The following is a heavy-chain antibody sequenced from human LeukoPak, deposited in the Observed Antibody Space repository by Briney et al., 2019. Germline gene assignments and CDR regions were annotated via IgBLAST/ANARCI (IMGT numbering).Heavy chain of an antibody. J-gene: IGHJ4*02. Sequence: PGGSLRLSCAASGFTVSSNYLTWVRRAPGKGLEWVSVIYSGGSTYYADSVKGRFTISRDNSRNTLYLQLNSLRAEDTAVYFCASSVLYGSTWAFDYWAQGTLVTVSS. V-gene: IGHV3-53*01. D-gene: IGHD6-13*01. CDR3: ASSVLYGSTWAFDY. CDR2: IYSGGST. CDR1: GFTVSSNY.